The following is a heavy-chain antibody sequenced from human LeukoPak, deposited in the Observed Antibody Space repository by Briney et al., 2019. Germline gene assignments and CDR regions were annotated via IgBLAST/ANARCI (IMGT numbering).Heavy chain of an antibody. J-gene: IGHJ4*02. CDR1: GFRVTNDY. CDR2: IYAGGST. D-gene: IGHD2-21*01. Sequence: GGSLRLSCAVSGFRVTNDYMDWVRQAPGKGLEWVSIIYAGGSTYYADSVKGRFTISRDNSKNTLYLQLNSLRAEDTAVYYCARDSPLLWWYPSPFDYWGQGTLVTVSS. CDR3: ARDSPLLWWYPSPFDY. V-gene: IGHV3-53*01.